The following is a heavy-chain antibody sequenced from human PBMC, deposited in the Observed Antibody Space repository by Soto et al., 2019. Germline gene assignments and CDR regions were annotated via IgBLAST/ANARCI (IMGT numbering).Heavy chain of an antibody. Sequence: PSETLSLTCTVSGGSISSGGYYWSWIRQHPGKGLEWIGYIYYSGSTYYNPSLKSRVTISVDTSKNQFSLKLSSVTAADTAVYYCARARFSGTTRDRAFDIWGQGTMVTVS. CDR3: ARARFSGTTRDRAFDI. J-gene: IGHJ3*02. CDR2: IYYSGST. CDR1: GGSISSGGYY. V-gene: IGHV4-31*03. D-gene: IGHD1-7*01.